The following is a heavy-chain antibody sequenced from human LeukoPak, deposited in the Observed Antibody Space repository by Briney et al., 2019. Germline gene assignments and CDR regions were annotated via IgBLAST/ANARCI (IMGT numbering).Heavy chain of an antibody. CDR2: IYYSGNT. Sequence: PSQTLSLTCNVSGGSITSGDYYWGWIRQPPGKGLEWIGYIYYSGNTYYNPSLKSRVTISVDTSKKQFSLKLRSVTAADTAVYYCARATITMAVGVPADAFDIWGPGTMVTAS. CDR1: GGSITSGDYY. V-gene: IGHV4-30-4*08. J-gene: IGHJ3*02. D-gene: IGHD3-10*01. CDR3: ARATITMAVGVPADAFDI.